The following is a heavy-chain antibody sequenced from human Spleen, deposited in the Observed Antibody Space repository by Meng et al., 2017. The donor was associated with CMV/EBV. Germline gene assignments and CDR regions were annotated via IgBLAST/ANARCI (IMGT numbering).Heavy chain of an antibody. CDR1: GFTFSSYS. CDR2: ISSSSSYI. Sequence: GGSLRLSCASSGFTFSSYSMNWVRQAPGKGLEWVSSISSSSSYIYYADSVKGRFTISRDNAKNSLYLQMNSLRAEDTAVYYCARVGKYYYYGMDVWGQGTTVTVSS. CDR3: ARVGKYYYYGMDV. V-gene: IGHV3-21*01. J-gene: IGHJ6*02.